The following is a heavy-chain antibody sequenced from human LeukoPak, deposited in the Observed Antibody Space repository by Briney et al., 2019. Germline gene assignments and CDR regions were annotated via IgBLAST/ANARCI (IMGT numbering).Heavy chain of an antibody. J-gene: IGHJ4*02. V-gene: IGHV3-30*18. D-gene: IGHD2-2*01. CDR1: GFTFSSYD. Sequence: GGSLRLSCAASGFTFSSYDMHWVRQAPGKGLEWVAVISYDGSNKYYADSVKGRFTISRDNSKNTPYLQMNSLRAEDTAVYYCAKENVPAAGEGFDYWGQGTLVTVSS. CDR3: AKENVPAAGEGFDY. CDR2: ISYDGSNK.